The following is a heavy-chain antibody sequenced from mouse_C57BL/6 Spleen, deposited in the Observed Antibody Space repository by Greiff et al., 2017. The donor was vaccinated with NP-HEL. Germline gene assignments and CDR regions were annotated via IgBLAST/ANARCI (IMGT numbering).Heavy chain of an antibody. CDR2: IDPSDSYT. Sequence: QVQLQQPGAELVMPGASVKLSCKASGYTFTSYWMHWVKQRPGQGLEWIGEIDPSDSYTNYNQKFKGKSTLTVDKSASTAYMQLSSLTSEDSAVYYCARKGLDYWGQGTTLTVSS. CDR1: GYTFTSYW. V-gene: IGHV1-69*01. CDR3: ARKGLDY. J-gene: IGHJ2*01.